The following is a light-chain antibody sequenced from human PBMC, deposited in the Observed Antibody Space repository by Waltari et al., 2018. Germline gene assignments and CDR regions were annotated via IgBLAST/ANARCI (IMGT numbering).Light chain of an antibody. CDR3: QQYFIAPLT. CDR2: WAS. J-gene: IGKJ3*01. Sequence: IVMTPSPDSLAVYLVERATTHCKSSQCVYYCSHHKNYLAWYQQKPGQPRKLLIYWASTRESGVPDRFRGSGSGTDFTLTISSLQAEDAAVYDCQQYFIAPLTSSPGTKVDI. V-gene: IGKV4-1*01. CDR1: QCVYYCSHHKNY.